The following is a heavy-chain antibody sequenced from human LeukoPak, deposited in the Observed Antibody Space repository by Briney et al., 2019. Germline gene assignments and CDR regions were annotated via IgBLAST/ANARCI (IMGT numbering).Heavy chain of an antibody. D-gene: IGHD3-3*01. CDR3: ARVTHSITIFGVGKNHAFDN. J-gene: IGHJ3*02. Sequence: SETLSLTCTVSGGSISSHYWSWIRQPPGKGLEWIGYIYYSGSTNYNPSLMSRVTISVDTSKNQFSLKLSSVTAADTAVYYCARVTHSITIFGVGKNHAFDNWGQGTMVTVSS. CDR2: IYYSGST. V-gene: IGHV4-59*11. CDR1: GGSISSHY.